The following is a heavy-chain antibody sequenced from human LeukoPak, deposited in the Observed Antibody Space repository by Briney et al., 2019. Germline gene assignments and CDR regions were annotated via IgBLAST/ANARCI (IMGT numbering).Heavy chain of an antibody. J-gene: IGHJ4*02. V-gene: IGHV3-74*01. D-gene: IGHD1-26*01. CDR2: INSDGSST. CDR1: GFTFSSYW. CDR3: AKGVGATTRSSFDY. Sequence: GGSLRLSCAASGFTFSSYWMHWVRQAPGKGLVWVSRINSDGSSTSYADSVKGRFTISRDNAKNTLYLQMNSLRAEDTAVYCCAKGVGATTRSSFDYWGQGTLVTVSS.